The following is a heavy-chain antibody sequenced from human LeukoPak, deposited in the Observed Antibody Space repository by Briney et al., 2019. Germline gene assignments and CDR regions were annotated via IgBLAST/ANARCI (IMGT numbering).Heavy chain of an antibody. V-gene: IGHV1-69*13. CDR1: GGSSSRYA. Sequence: SVKVSCKASGGSSSRYAISWVRQAPGQGLEWMGGIIPIFGTANYAQKFQGRVTITADESTRTAYMELRTLRSEDTAIYYCARGSGETGGYYYVYWGRGTPVTVSS. CDR2: IIPIFGTA. D-gene: IGHD3-22*01. CDR3: ARGSGETGGYYYVY. J-gene: IGHJ4*02.